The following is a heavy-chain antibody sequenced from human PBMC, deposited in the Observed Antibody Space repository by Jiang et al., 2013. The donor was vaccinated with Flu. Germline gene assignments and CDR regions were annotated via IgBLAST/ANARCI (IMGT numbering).Heavy chain of an antibody. CDR2: IYPADSHI. J-gene: IGHJ4*02. CDR3: ARHYNDRWYFDY. D-gene: IGHD3-10*01. V-gene: IGHV5-51*01. CDR1: GYSFKNYW. Sequence: GAEVKKPGESLKISCKGSGYSFKNYWIGWVRQMPGKGLEWMGVIYPADSHIRHSPSFQGQVTLSVDISINTAYLQWSSLKASDTAIYYCARHYNDRWYFDYWGQGTLVTVSS.